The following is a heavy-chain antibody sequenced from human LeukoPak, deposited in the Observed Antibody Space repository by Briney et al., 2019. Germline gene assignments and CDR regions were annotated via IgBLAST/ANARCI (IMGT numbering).Heavy chain of an antibody. CDR2: IIPIFGTA. J-gene: IGHJ4*02. CDR1: GGTFSSYA. CDR3: AREVTVVTPYYFDY. Sequence: SVKVSCKASGGTFSSYAISWVRQAPGQGLEWMGGIIPIFGTANYAQKFQGRVTITADESTSTAYMELSSLRSEDTAVYYCAREVTVVTPYYFDYWGQGTPVTVSS. V-gene: IGHV1-69*13. D-gene: IGHD4-23*01.